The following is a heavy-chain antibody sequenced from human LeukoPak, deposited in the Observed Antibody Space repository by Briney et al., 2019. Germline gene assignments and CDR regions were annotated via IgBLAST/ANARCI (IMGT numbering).Heavy chain of an antibody. D-gene: IGHD7-27*01. CDR1: GCTFSTYA. V-gene: IGHV1-3*03. Sequence: ASVKVSCKASGCTFSTYAMHWVRQAPGQRLEWMGWINGGNGKTKYSKEFQGRVTITRDTSASIAYMELSSLRSEDMAVYYCARGSWTLTGDHVPFFDYWGQGTLVTVSS. CDR3: ARGSWTLTGDHVPFFDY. CDR2: INGGNGKT. J-gene: IGHJ4*02.